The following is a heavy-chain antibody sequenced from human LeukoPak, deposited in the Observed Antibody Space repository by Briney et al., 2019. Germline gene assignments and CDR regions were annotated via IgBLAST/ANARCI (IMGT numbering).Heavy chain of an antibody. V-gene: IGHV4-4*07. CDR1: GGSISSYY. CDR2: IYTSGST. J-gene: IGHJ3*02. CDR3: ARDGDYGGNSDAFDI. D-gene: IGHD4-23*01. Sequence: SETLTLTCTVSGGSISSYYWSWIRQPAGKGLKWIGRIYTSGSTNYNPSLKSRVTMSVATSKTQFSLRLSSVTAADTAVYYCARDGDYGGNSDAFDIWGQGTMVTVSS.